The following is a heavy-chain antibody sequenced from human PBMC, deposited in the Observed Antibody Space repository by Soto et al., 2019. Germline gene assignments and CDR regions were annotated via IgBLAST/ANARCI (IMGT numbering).Heavy chain of an antibody. D-gene: IGHD2-15*01. CDR1: GGSISPFY. J-gene: IGHJ4*02. Sequence: SETLSLTCTVSGGSISPFYWSWVRQPPGKGLEWIGYLYYSGNTNYNPSLKSRVTISVDASKNRVSLRLTSVTAADTAVYYCARVGGVAARTFDYWGQGTVVTVSS. V-gene: IGHV4-59*01. CDR3: ARVGGVAARTFDY. CDR2: LYYSGNT.